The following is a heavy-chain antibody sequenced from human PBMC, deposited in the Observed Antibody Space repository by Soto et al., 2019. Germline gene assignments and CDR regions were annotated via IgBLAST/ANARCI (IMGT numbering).Heavy chain of an antibody. D-gene: IGHD1-26*01. J-gene: IGHJ4*02. CDR1: GGTFSSYT. V-gene: IGHV1-69*08. Sequence: QVQLVQSGAEVKKPGSSVKVSCKASGGTFSSYTISWVRQAPGQGLEWMGRIIPILGIANYAQKFQGRVTITADKSTSTSYMELSSPRSEDTAVYYCAREEHLGYWGQGTLVTVSS. CDR3: AREEHLGY. CDR2: IIPILGIA.